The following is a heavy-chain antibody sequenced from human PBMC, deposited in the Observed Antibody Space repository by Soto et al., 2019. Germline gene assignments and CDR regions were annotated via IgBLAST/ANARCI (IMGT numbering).Heavy chain of an antibody. CDR1: GFTISGKKY. V-gene: IGHV3-53*01. D-gene: IGHD1-1*01. CDR3: ATWHEREHAYDV. Sequence: GGSLRLSCAAFGFTISGKKYVAWVRQAPGKGLEWVSALYDLDGSFYAASVKGRFTTSSDSSKTTVYLQMNDLRPDDTAVYYCATWHEREHAYDVWGQGTTVTVS. J-gene: IGHJ3*01. CDR2: LYDLDGS.